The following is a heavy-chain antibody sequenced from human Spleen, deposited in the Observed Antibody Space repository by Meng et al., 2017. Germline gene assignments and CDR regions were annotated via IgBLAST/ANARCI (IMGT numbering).Heavy chain of an antibody. D-gene: IGHD6-19*01. V-gene: IGHV4-39*01. CDR3: VRSSGWVRTGFDP. J-gene: IGHJ5*02. Sequence: QPQLQESGPGLVKPSEALSLPGSVPGGSISTSGYYWGWIRQPPGKGLEWIGSIGHSGTTYYTPSLRRRVTVSIDTSKNQFSLEVTSVTAADTAVYYCVRSSGWVRTGFDPWGQGTLVTVSS. CDR1: GGSISTSGYY. CDR2: IGHSGTT.